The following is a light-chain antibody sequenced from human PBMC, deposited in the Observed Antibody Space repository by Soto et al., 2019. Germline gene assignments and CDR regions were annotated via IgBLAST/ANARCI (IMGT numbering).Light chain of an antibody. Sequence: QSALTQPPSLSGTPGQSVTISCSGSSSNIEGNTVHWYQHLPGTAPKLLIYIDHNRPSGIPDRFSGSKSGTSASLAISGLQSEDEADYFCNSLSSSRIWVFGGGTKLTVL. CDR3: NSLSSSRIWV. CDR2: IDH. V-gene: IGLV1-44*01. CDR1: SSNIEGNT. J-gene: IGLJ3*02.